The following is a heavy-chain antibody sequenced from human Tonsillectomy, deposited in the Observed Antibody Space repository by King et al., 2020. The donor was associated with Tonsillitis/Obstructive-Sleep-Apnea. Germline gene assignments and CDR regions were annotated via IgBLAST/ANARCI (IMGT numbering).Heavy chain of an antibody. CDR2: IYYSGST. D-gene: IGHD6-13*01. J-gene: IGHJ4*02. CDR3: ARARIAAAGTDY. CDR1: GGSISSYY. Sequence: PLQESGPGLVKPSETLSLTCTVSGGSISSYYWSWIRQPPGKGLEWIGYIYYSGSTNYNPSLKSRVTISVDTSKNQFSLKLSSVTAADTAVYYCARARIAAAGTDYWGQGTLVTVSS. V-gene: IGHV4-59*01.